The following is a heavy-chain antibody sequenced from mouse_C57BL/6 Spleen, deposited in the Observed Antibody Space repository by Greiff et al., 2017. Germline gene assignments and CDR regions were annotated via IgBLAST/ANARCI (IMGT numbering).Heavy chain of an antibody. CDR3: ARGDDDYDQFAY. J-gene: IGHJ3*01. CDR1: GYAFTSSW. D-gene: IGHD2-4*01. CDR2: IYPGDGDT. V-gene: IGHV1-82*01. Sequence: QVQLQQSGPELVKPGASVKISCKASGYAFTSSWMNWVKQRPGQGLEWIGRIYPGDGDTNYNGKFKGKATLTADKSSSTAYMQLSSLTSEDSAVYYCARGDDDYDQFAYWGKGTLVAVSA.